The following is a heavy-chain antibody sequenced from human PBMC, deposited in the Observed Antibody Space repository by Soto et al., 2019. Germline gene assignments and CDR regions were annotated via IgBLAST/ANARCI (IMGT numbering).Heavy chain of an antibody. Sequence: SETLSLTCAVSACSISSAYYWGWIRQPPGEGLQWIGSIHHSGSTYYNPSLKSRVTISVGTSKNQFSLRLSSVTAADTAVYYCARVPRGSGSVIDYWGPGTLVTVSS. J-gene: IGHJ4*02. V-gene: IGHV4-38-2*01. CDR3: ARVPRGSGSVIDY. CDR2: IHHSGST. CDR1: ACSISSAYY. D-gene: IGHD3-10*01.